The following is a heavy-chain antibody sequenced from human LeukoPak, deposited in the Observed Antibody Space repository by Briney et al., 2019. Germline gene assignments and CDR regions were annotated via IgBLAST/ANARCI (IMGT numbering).Heavy chain of an antibody. V-gene: IGHV3-30-3*01. Sequence: GGSLRLSCAASGFTFSSYAMHWVRQAPGKGLEWVAVISYDGSNKYYADSVKGRFTISRDNSKNTLYLQMNSLRAEDTAVYYCARDAYYDFWSGYYSGYYYGMDVWGQGTTVTVSS. CDR2: ISYDGSNK. CDR1: GFTFSSYA. J-gene: IGHJ6*02. D-gene: IGHD3-3*01. CDR3: ARDAYYDFWSGYYSGYYYGMDV.